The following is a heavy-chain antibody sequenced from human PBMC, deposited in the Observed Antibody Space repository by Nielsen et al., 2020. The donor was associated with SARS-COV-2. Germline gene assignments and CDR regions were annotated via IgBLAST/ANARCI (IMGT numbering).Heavy chain of an antibody. CDR2: ISAYNGNT. V-gene: IGHV1-18*01. J-gene: IGHJ6*02. CDR1: GYTFTSYG. Sequence: ASVKVSCKASGYTFTSYGISWVRQAPGQGLEWMGWISAYNGNTNYAQKLQGRVTMTTDTSTSTAYMELRSLRSDDTAVYYCAREGRIEVISGSYYSYYYYGMDVWGQGTTVTVSS. CDR3: AREGRIEVISGSYYSYYYYGMDV. D-gene: IGHD1-26*01.